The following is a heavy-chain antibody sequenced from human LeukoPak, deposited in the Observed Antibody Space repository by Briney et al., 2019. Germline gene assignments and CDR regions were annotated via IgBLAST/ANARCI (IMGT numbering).Heavy chain of an antibody. V-gene: IGHV3-30*02. CDR2: IRYDGSNK. CDR1: RFTFSSYG. D-gene: IGHD5-12*01. J-gene: IGHJ6*03. Sequence: PGGSLRLSCAASRFTFSSYGMHWVRQAPGKGLEWVAFIRYDGSNKYYADSVKGRFTISRDNSKNTLYLQMKSLRAEDTAVYYCAKGGGYEAQYYYYLDVWGKGTTVTISS. CDR3: AKGGGYEAQYYYYLDV.